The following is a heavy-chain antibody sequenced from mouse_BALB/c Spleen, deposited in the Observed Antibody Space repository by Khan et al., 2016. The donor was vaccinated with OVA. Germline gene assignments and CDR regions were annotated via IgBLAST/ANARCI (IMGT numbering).Heavy chain of an antibody. CDR3: ARSNSYWYFDV. V-gene: IGHV9-3-1*01. J-gene: IGHJ1*01. Sequence: QIQLVQSGPELKKPGETVKISCKASGYTFTNYGMNWVKQAPGKGLKWMGWINTYTGQPTYADDFKGRFAFSLETSAGTAYLQINNRKNEDTATYFCARSNSYWYFDVWGAGTTVTVSS. CDR1: GYTFTNYG. D-gene: IGHD4-1*02. CDR2: INTYTGQP.